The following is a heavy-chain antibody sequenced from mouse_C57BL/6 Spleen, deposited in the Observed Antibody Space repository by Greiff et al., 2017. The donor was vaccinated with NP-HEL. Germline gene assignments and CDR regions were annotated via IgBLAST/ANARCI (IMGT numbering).Heavy chain of an antibody. D-gene: IGHD4-1*01. J-gene: IGHJ1*03. CDR3: ARGRRTGTYWYFDV. Sequence: QVQLQQSGAELVKPGASVKISCKASGYAFSSYWMNWVKQRPGKGLAWIGQIYPGDGDTNYNGKFKGKATLTADKSSSTAYMQLSSLTSEDSAVYFCARGRRTGTYWYFDVWGTGTTVTVSS. CDR1: GYAFSSYW. V-gene: IGHV1-80*01. CDR2: IYPGDGDT.